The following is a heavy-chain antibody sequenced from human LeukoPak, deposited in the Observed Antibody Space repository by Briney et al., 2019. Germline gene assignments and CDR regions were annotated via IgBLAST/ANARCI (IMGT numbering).Heavy chain of an antibody. D-gene: IGHD6-6*01. CDR3: ARDQQFYSSSGFDY. J-gene: IGHJ4*02. CDR2: IWYDGSNK. V-gene: IGHV3-33*01. CDR1: GFTFSSYG. Sequence: GRSLRLSCAASGFTFSSYGMHWVRQAPGKGLEWVAVIWYDGSNKYYADSVKGRFTISRDNSKNTLYLQMNSLRAEDTAVYYCARDQQFYSSSGFDYWGQGTLVTVSS.